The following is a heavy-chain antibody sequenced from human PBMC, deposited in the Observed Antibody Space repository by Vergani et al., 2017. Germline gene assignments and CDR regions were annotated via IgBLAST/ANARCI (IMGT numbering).Heavy chain of an antibody. D-gene: IGHD6-19*01. CDR3: ARHSPVGWLVKLGWIDP. J-gene: IGHJ5*02. V-gene: IGHV4-39*01. CDR2: IYYSGST. Sequence: QLQLQESGPGLVKPSATLSLTCSVSGASIRSSNYYWGWIRQPPGKGLEWMASIYYSGSTYYNPSLKSRVTISVDTSKNQFSLKLSSVTAADTAVYFCARHSPVGWLVKLGWIDPWGQGILVTVSS. CDR1: GASIRSSNYY.